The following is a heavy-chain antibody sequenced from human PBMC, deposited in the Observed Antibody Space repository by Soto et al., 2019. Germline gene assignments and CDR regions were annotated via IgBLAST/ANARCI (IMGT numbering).Heavy chain of an antibody. V-gene: IGHV4-59*01. Sequence: SETLSLTCTVSGDSISTFYWGWMRQSPGKELEWIGYVYYTGSTNYNPSLKSRVTISVDRSKNQFSLKLTSANAADTAIYYCARRRRDILTGSPGTLDYWGQGTLVTVSS. CDR3: ARRRRDILTGSPGTLDY. D-gene: IGHD3-9*01. J-gene: IGHJ4*02. CDR2: VYYTGST. CDR1: GDSISTFY.